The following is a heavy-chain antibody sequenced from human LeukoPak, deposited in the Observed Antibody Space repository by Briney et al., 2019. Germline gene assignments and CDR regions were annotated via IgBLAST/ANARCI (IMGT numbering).Heavy chain of an antibody. CDR2: IYYRGTP. V-gene: IGHV4-59*03. D-gene: IGHD6-19*01. CDR3: AAESERWLLRS. Sequence: SETLSLTCTVSGGSISSYYWGWVRQPPGKGLEWVGQIYYRGTPNYNPSLGGRVTISIDTSKNQFSLKLNSVTAADTAIYYCAAESERWLLRSWGQGTLVTVSS. CDR1: GGSISSYY. J-gene: IGHJ4*02.